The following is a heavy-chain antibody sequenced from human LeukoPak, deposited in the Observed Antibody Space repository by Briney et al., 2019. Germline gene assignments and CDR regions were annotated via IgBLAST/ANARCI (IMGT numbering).Heavy chain of an antibody. D-gene: IGHD3-22*01. CDR2: ISYDGSNK. Sequence: GRSLRLSCAASGFTFSSYAMHWVRQAPGKGLEWVAVISYDGSNKYYADSVKGRFTISRDNSKNTLYLQMNSPRAEDTAVYYCAREGVIRNYYYGMDVWGQGTTVTVSS. CDR3: AREGVIRNYYYGMDV. V-gene: IGHV3-30*04. CDR1: GFTFSSYA. J-gene: IGHJ6*02.